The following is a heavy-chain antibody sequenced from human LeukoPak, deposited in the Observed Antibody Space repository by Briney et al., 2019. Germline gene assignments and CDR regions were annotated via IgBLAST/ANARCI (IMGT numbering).Heavy chain of an antibody. Sequence: GGSLTLSCAASGFTFSNYAIHWVRQAPGKGLEWVAVVSYDGGNKYYADSVKGRFTISRDNSKNTLYLQMNSLRAEDTAVYYCARGYGGQDYFDYWGQGTLVTVSS. CDR2: VSYDGGNK. CDR1: GFTFSNYA. J-gene: IGHJ4*02. V-gene: IGHV3-30-3*01. D-gene: IGHD4-23*01. CDR3: ARGYGGQDYFDY.